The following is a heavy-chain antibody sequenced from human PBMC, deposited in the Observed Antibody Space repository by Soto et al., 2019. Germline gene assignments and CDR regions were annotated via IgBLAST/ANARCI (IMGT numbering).Heavy chain of an antibody. CDR2: ISAYNGNT. CDR3: ARDRGGYAQNPCSYYGTDV. D-gene: IGHD5-12*01. V-gene: IGHV1-18*01. J-gene: IGHJ6*02. Sequence: ASVKVSCKASGYTFTSYGISWVRQAPGQGLEWMGWISAYNGNTNYAQKLQGRVTMTTDTSTSTAYMELRSLRSDDTAVYYCARDRGGYAQNPCSYYGTDVWGPGTTVTVSS. CDR1: GYTFTSYG.